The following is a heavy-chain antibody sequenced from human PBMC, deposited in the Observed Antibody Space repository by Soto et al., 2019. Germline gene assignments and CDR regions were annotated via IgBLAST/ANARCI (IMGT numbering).Heavy chain of an antibody. V-gene: IGHV3-11*01. Sequence: GGSLRLSCAASGFTFSDYYMSWIRQAPGKGLEWVSYISSSGSTIYYADSVKGRFTISRDNAKNSLYLQMNSLRAEDTAVYYCARGKSSIADEPPDVWGKGTTVTVSS. CDR1: GFTFSDYY. CDR3: ARGKSSIADEPPDV. CDR2: ISSSGSTI. D-gene: IGHD6-6*01. J-gene: IGHJ6*04.